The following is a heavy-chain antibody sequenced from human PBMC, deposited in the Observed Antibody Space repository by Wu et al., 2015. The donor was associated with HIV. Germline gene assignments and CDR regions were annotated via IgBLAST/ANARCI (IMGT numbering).Heavy chain of an antibody. J-gene: IGHJ3*02. V-gene: IGHV1-18*01. D-gene: IGHD4-17*01. CDR2: ISAYNGNT. CDR3: ARDRGVAVTTVTTFCDAFDI. Sequence: QVQLVQSGAEVKKPGASVKVSCKASGYTFTSYGISWVRQAPGQGLEWMGWISAYNGNTNYAQKLQGRVTMTTDTSTSTAYMELRSLRSDDTAVYYCARDRGVAVTTVTTFCDAFDIWGQGDNGHRLF. CDR1: GYTFTSYG.